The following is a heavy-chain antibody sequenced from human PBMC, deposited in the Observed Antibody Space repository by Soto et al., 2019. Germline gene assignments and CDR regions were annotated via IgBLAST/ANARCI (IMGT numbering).Heavy chain of an antibody. Sequence: QVQLVHSGAEVKKPGSSVKVSCKASGGTFSSYAISWVRQAPGQGLEWMGGIIPIFGTANYAQKFQGRVTITADESTITAYMELSSLRSEDTAVYYWARSFMAGILVFDYWGQGTLVTVSS. D-gene: IGHD6-19*01. CDR2: IIPIFGTA. V-gene: IGHV1-69*01. J-gene: IGHJ4*02. CDR1: GGTFSSYA. CDR3: ARSFMAGILVFDY.